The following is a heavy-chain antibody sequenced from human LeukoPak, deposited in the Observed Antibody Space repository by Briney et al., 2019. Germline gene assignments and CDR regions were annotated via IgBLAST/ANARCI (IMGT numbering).Heavy chain of an antibody. J-gene: IGHJ3*02. Sequence: GGSLRLSCAASGFTFDNYAMNWVRQAPGKGLDWLSYIRGGGAVTRYSDSVKGRFTISRDNSKNTLYLQMNHRRAEDTAIYYCAKCSASYYNDAFDIWGRGTMVTVSS. CDR1: GFTFDNYA. V-gene: IGHV3-23*01. CDR3: AKCSASYYNDAFDI. CDR2: IRGGGAVT. D-gene: IGHD3-10*02.